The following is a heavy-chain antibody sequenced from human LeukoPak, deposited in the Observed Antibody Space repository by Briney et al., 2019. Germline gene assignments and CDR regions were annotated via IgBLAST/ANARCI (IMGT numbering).Heavy chain of an antibody. CDR3: AGGRNWFNP. CDR2: INHSGST. V-gene: IGHV4-34*01. CDR1: GGSFSGYY. Sequence: SETLSLTCAVYGGSFSGYYWSWIRQPPGKGLEWIGEINHSGSTNYNPSLKGRVTISADTSKNQFSLKLSSVTAADTAVYYCAGGRNWFNPWGQGTLVTVSS. J-gene: IGHJ5*02.